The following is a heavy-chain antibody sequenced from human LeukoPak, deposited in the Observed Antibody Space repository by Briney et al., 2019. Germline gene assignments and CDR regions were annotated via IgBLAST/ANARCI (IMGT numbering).Heavy chain of an antibody. J-gene: IGHJ4*02. CDR2: ISSNGGST. CDR1: GFTFSSYA. CDR3: VKGVSAKESYFDY. D-gene: IGHD6-13*01. Sequence: GGSLRLSCSASGFTFSSYAMHWVRQAPGKGLEYVSAISSNGGSTYYADSVKGRFTISRDNSKNTLYLQMSSLRAEDTAVYYCVKGVSAKESYFDYWGQGTLVTVSS. V-gene: IGHV3-64D*06.